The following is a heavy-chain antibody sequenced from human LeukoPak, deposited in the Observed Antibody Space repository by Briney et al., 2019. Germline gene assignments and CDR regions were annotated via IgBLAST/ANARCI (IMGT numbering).Heavy chain of an antibody. V-gene: IGHV4-59*01. CDR3: ARGLNYYDSSGYVDF. D-gene: IGHD3-22*01. CDR2: VYYSGST. J-gene: IGHJ4*02. CDR1: GGSTSDYY. Sequence: SETLSLTCTVSGGSTSDYYWNWIRQPPGKGLEWIGYVYYSGSTNYNPSLKSRVTISVDTSKNQFSLKLSSVTAADTAVYYCARGLNYYDSSGYVDFWGQGTLVTVSS.